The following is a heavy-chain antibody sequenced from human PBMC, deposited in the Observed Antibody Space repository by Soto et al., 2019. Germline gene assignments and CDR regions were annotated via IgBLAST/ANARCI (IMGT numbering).Heavy chain of an antibody. Sequence: HPGGSLRLSCAASGFTFGSYAMSWVRQAPRKGLEWVSSLSGNSASVYYADSVKGRFAVSRDNSKNTLYLEMSSLRAEDTAIYYCAKRGSCATVGAATCPQWPFESWGKATLVTLSS. D-gene: IGHD2-15*01. CDR1: GFTFGSYA. V-gene: IGHV3-23*01. J-gene: IGHJ4*02. CDR3: AKRGSCATVGAATCPQWPFES. CDR2: LSGNSASV.